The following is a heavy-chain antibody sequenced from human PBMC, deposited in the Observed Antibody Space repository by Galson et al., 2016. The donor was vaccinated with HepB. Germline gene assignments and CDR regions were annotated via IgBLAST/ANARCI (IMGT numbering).Heavy chain of an antibody. Sequence: SLRLSCAASGFTLAGNGMTWARQAPGKGLVWVSRINSDGSSTSYADSVKGRFTISRDNAKNTLYLQMNSLRAEDTAVYYCARRMATITSFDYWGQGTLVTVSS. V-gene: IGHV3-74*01. CDR1: GFTLAGNG. D-gene: IGHD5-24*01. CDR3: ARRMATITSFDY. CDR2: INSDGSST. J-gene: IGHJ4*02.